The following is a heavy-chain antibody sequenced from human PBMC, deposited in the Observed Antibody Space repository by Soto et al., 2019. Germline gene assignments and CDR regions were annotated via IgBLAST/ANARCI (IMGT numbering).Heavy chain of an antibody. CDR2: IYYSGST. J-gene: IGHJ6*02. CDR3: AREVGCSSTSCYYYYGMDV. D-gene: IGHD2-2*01. Sequence: SETLSLTCTFSGGSISSYYWSWIRQPPGKGLEWIGYIYYSGSTNYNPSLKSRVTISVDTSKNQFSLKLSSVTAADTAVYYCAREVGCSSTSCYYYYGMDVWGQGTTVTVSS. V-gene: IGHV4-59*01. CDR1: GGSISSYY.